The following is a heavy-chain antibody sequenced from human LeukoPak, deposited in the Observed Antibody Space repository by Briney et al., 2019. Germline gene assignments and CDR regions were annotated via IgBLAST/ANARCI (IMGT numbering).Heavy chain of an antibody. J-gene: IGHJ6*03. D-gene: IGHD3-9*01. CDR2: IYWNGGST. CDR3: ARFARDLTGYYQKTFYYYYYMDV. CDR1: GFTFDGFG. V-gene: IGHV3-20*04. Sequence: GGSLRLSCAASGFTFDGFGMSWVRQAPGKGLEWVSGIYWNGGSTGYADSVKGRFTISRDNAKNTLYLQMNSLRAEDTALYYCARFARDLTGYYQKTFYYYYYMDVWGKGTTVTVSS.